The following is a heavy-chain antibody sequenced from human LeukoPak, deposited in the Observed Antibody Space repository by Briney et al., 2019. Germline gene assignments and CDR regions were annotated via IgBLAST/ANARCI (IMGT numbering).Heavy chain of an antibody. D-gene: IGHD6-19*01. V-gene: IGHV2-5*02. CDR3: AHSSVGSSGWSDLDY. Sequence: SAHTLVNPTQTLTLTCTFSGFSLSTSGVAVGWIRQLPGKPLEWLAFIYWDDDERYSPSLRSRLTIIKDTSKNQVVLTMTNMDPVDTATYYCAHSSVGSSGWSDLDYWGQGTLVTVSS. CDR2: IYWDDDE. J-gene: IGHJ4*02. CDR1: GFSLSTSGVA.